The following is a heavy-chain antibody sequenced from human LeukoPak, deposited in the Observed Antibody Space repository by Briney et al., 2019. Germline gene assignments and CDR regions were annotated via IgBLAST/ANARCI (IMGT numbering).Heavy chain of an antibody. V-gene: IGHV3-21*01. CDR1: GFTFSSYS. J-gene: IGHJ5*02. CDR3: ARVGGVPAATLYNWFDP. D-gene: IGHD2-2*01. CDR2: ISSSSSYI. Sequence: GGSLRLSCAAPGFTFSSYSMNWVRQAPGKGLEWVSSISSSSSYIYYADSVKGRFTISRDNAKNSLYLQMNSLRAEDTAVYYCARVGGVPAATLYNWFDPWGQGTLVTVSS.